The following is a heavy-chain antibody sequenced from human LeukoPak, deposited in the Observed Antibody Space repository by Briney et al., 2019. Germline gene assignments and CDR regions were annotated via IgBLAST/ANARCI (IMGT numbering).Heavy chain of an antibody. CDR2: IYYSGST. CDR3: ARVKGHFDY. Sequence: SETLSLTCTVSGGSISSYYWSWIRQPPGKGLEWIGHIYYSGSTYYNPSLKSRVTISVDTSKNQFSLKLSSVTAADTAVYYCARVKGHFDYWGQGTLVTVSS. V-gene: IGHV4-59*12. D-gene: IGHD4-23*01. J-gene: IGHJ4*02. CDR1: GGSISSYY.